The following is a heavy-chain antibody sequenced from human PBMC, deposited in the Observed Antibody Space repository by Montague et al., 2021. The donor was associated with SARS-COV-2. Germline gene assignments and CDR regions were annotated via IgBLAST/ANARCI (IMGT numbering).Heavy chain of an antibody. V-gene: IGHV4-34*01. J-gene: IGHJ6*02. CDR2: INHGGST. CDR3: TREGYQVLWSDYYYSGIDV. D-gene: IGHD2-2*01. Sequence: SETLSLTCAVYGGPFSGYYWSWIRQSPGRGLEWIGEINHGGSTNYNPSLKSRVTISVDTSKNQFSLKLSSVTAADTAVYYCTREGYQVLWSDYYYSGIDVWGQGTTVTVSS. CDR1: GGPFSGYY.